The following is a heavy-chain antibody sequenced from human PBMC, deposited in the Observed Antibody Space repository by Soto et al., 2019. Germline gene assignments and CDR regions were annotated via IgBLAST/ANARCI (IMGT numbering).Heavy chain of an antibody. CDR2: IIPIFGTA. Sequence: QVQLVQSGAEVKKPGSSVKVSCKASGGTFSSYAISWVRQAPGQGLEWMGGIIPIFGTANYAQKFQGRVTITAAESNSTDYMGMRSLGAEDTAVYYCARDTRGCSGGSCYPTFGMDVWGQGTTVTVSS. V-gene: IGHV1-69*01. D-gene: IGHD2-15*01. J-gene: IGHJ6*02. CDR1: GGTFSSYA. CDR3: ARDTRGCSGGSCYPTFGMDV.